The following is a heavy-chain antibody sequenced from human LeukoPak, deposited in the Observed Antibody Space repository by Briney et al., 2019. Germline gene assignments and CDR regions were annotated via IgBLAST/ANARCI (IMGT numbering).Heavy chain of an antibody. D-gene: IGHD5-12*01. J-gene: IGHJ4*02. V-gene: IGHV4-39*01. CDR3: VKSNGYGLIDY. CDR1: GASISSSNYY. CDR2: IYSSGNT. Sequence: PSETLSLTCAVSGASISSSNYYWGWVRQSPGKGLEWIGNIYSSGNTYYNTSLKSRVTMYIDTSKNQFSLKLSSVTAADTAMYYCVKSNGYGLIDYWGQGTLVTVSS.